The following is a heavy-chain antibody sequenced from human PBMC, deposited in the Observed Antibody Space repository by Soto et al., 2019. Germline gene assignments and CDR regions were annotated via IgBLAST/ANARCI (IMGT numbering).Heavy chain of an antibody. CDR2: ISGSGGST. Sequence: HPGGSLRLSCVASGFTFSSYGMSWVRQAPGKGLEWVSGISGSGGSTYYADSVKGRFTISRDNSKNTLYLQMNSLRPEDTAVYYGAKGYPNQYYDARDGWGQGTTVTVSS. CDR1: GFTFSSYG. CDR3: AKGYPNQYYDARDG. J-gene: IGHJ6*02. D-gene: IGHD5-18*01. V-gene: IGHV3-23*01.